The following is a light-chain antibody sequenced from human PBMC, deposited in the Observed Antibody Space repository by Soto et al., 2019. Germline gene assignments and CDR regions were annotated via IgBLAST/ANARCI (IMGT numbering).Light chain of an antibody. Sequence: AIQMTQSPSSLSASVGDRVTITCRASQDIRTELGWYQQRPGEAPKLLIYASSNLQSGVPSRFSGSGSGTDFTLTINSLQPEDFATYYCLQDLKYPRTFGQGTKVDIK. CDR1: QDIRTE. CDR2: ASS. J-gene: IGKJ1*01. CDR3: LQDLKYPRT. V-gene: IGKV1-6*01.